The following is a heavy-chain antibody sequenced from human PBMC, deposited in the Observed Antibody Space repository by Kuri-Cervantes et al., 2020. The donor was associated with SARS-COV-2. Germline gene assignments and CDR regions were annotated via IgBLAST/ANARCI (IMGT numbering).Heavy chain of an antibody. J-gene: IGHJ5*02. V-gene: IGHV4-59*11. CDR2: IYYSGST. CDR3: GRDRAIFGVVIIPAGWFDP. Sequence: SGTLSLTCTVSGGSISSHYWSWIRQPPGKGLEWIGYIYYSGSTNYNPSLKSRVTISVDTSKNQFSLKLSSVTAADTAVYCCGRDRAIFGVVIIPAGWFDPWGHGTLVTVSS. CDR1: GGSISSHY. D-gene: IGHD3-3*01.